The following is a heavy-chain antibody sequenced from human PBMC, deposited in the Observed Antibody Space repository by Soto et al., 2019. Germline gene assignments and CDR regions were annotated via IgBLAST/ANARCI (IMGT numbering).Heavy chain of an antibody. V-gene: IGHV3-33*01. CDR1: GFTFSSYG. J-gene: IGHJ6*04. Sequence: QVQLVESGGGVVQPGRSLRLSCAASGFTFSSYGMHWVRQAPGKGLEWVAVIWYDGSNKYYADSVKGRFTISRDNSKNTLYVKTNNLRAEDPALYTCAGGADRITVSARYYYGMDVWGKGTTVTVSS. D-gene: IGHD1-20*01. CDR3: AGGADRITVSARYYYGMDV. CDR2: IWYDGSNK.